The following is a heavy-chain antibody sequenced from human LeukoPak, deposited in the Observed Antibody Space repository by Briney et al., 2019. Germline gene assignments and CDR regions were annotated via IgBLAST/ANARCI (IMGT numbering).Heavy chain of an antibody. V-gene: IGHV1-24*01. J-gene: IGHJ6*03. CDR2: FDPEDGET. D-gene: IGHD6-13*01. CDR1: GYTLTELS. CDR3: ATLEIAAAGYYVDV. Sequence: GASVKVSCKVSGYTLTELSMHWVRQAPGKGLEWMGGFDPEDGETIYAQKFQGRVTMTEDTSTDTAYMELSSLRSEDTAVYYCATLEIAAAGYYVDVWGKGTTVTVSS.